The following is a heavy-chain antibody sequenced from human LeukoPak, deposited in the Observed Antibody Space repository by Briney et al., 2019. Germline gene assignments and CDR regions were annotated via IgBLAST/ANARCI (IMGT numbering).Heavy chain of an antibody. CDR1: GGSISSGDYY. Sequence: SQTLSLTCTVSGGSISSGDYYWSWIRQPPGKGLEWIGYIYYSGSTYYNPSLKSRVTISVDTSKNQSSLKLSSVTAADTAVYYCARVGYCSSTSCYTEYYFDYWGQGTLVTVSS. CDR3: ARVGYCSSTSCYTEYYFDY. J-gene: IGHJ4*02. CDR2: IYYSGST. V-gene: IGHV4-30-4*08. D-gene: IGHD2-2*02.